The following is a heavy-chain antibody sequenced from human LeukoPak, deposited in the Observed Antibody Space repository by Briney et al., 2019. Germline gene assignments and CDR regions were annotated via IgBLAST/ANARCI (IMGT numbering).Heavy chain of an antibody. CDR1: GFTFSNYA. V-gene: IGHV3-23*01. J-gene: IGHJ4*02. CDR3: AKDAYYSSGYRAY. Sequence: PGGSLRLSCAASGFTFSNYAMSWVRQAPGKGLEWVSTISGSDGSTYYADSVKGRLTISRDNSKNTLYLQMNSLRPEDTAVYYCAKDAYYSSGYRAYWGQGTLVTVSS. CDR2: ISGSDGST. D-gene: IGHD3-10*01.